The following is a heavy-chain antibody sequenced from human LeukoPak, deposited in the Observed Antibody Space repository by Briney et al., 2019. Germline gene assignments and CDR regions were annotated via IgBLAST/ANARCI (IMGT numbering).Heavy chain of an antibody. J-gene: IGHJ4*02. V-gene: IGHV3-21*01. CDR3: TQSAVTTVTTFPN. D-gene: IGHD4-17*01. CDR2: ISSSSSYI. Sequence: GGSLRLSCAASGFTFSSYSMHWVRQAPGKGLEWVSSISSSSSYIDYADSVKGRFTISRDNAKNSLYLQMNSLRAEDTAVYFCTQSAVTTVTTFPNWGQGTLVTVSS. CDR1: GFTFSSYS.